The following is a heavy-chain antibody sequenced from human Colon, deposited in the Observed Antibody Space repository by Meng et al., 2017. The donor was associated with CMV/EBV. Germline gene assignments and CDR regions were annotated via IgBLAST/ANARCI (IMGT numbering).Heavy chain of an antibody. Sequence: GGSLRLSCKGSGYSFSSYWIAWVRQKPGKGLELMGIIWPGDSDTRYSPSFQGQVTISADKSTSTAYLQWSGLKASDSAMYYCARTWYYDILTGPDSWGQGTLVTVSS. CDR3: ARTWYYDILTGPDS. V-gene: IGHV5-51*01. J-gene: IGHJ5*01. CDR1: GYSFSSYW. D-gene: IGHD3-9*01. CDR2: IWPGDSDT.